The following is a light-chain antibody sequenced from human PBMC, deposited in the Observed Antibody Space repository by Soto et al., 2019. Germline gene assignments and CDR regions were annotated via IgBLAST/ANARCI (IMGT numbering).Light chain of an antibody. CDR1: QSVSSC. V-gene: IGKV3-20*01. Sequence: IVLTQSPATLSLSTGERATLSCRASQSVSSCLAWYQQKPVQAPRLLIYDASSRATGIPDRFSCGGSGTDFTLTICILEPEDFAVYCCQQFSGYPLTFGGGTKVDIK. CDR3: QQFSGYPLT. J-gene: IGKJ4*01. CDR2: DAS.